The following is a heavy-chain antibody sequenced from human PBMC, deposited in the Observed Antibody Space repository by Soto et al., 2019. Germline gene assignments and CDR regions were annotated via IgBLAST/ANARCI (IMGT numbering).Heavy chain of an antibody. Sequence: SETLSLTCTVSGGSISSYYWSWIRQPPGKGLEWIGYIYYSGSTNYNPSLKSRVTISVDTSKNQFSLKLSSVTAADTAVYYCARGWLTTGGNWFDPWGQGTLVTVSS. CDR2: IYYSGST. CDR1: GGSISSYY. J-gene: IGHJ5*02. CDR3: ARGWLTTGGNWFDP. D-gene: IGHD4-17*01. V-gene: IGHV4-59*01.